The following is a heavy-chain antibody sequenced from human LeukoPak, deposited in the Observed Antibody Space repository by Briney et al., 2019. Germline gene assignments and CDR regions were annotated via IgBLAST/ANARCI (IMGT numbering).Heavy chain of an antibody. CDR1: GFTFSSYA. Sequence: PGGSLRLSCAASGFTFSSYAMHWVRQAPGKGLEWVAVISYDGSNKYYADSVKGRFTISRDNSKNTLYLQMNSLRAEDTAVYYCARDLRVPAASYHYWGQGTLVTVSS. J-gene: IGHJ4*02. D-gene: IGHD2-2*01. CDR2: ISYDGSNK. V-gene: IGHV3-30-3*01. CDR3: ARDLRVPAASYHY.